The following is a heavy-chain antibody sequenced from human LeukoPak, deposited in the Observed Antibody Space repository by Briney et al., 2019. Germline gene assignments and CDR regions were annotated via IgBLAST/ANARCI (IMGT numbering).Heavy chain of an antibody. Sequence: GGSLRLSCSASGFIFSNYWMTWVRQAPGKGLEWVANIKQDGSEKYYVDSVKGRFTISRDNAKNSLYLQMNSLRAEDTAVYYCARGGPAAMGMSNFDYWGQGTLVTVSS. CDR1: GFIFSNYW. CDR2: IKQDGSEK. J-gene: IGHJ4*02. CDR3: ARGGPAAMGMSNFDY. D-gene: IGHD2-2*01. V-gene: IGHV3-7*02.